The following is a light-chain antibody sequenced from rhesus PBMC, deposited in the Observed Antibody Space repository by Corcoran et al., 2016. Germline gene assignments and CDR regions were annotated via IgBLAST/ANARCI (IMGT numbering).Light chain of an antibody. CDR2: TAS. Sequence: DIQMTQSPSSLSASVGDKVTITCRASQAISSWLAWYQQKPGKAPKLLIYTASSLPSGVLSRFSGSGSGTDYTLTISSLQPEDFATYYCQQGYNTPYSFGQGTKVEIK. CDR1: QAISSW. J-gene: IGKJ2*01. CDR3: QQGYNTPYS. V-gene: IGKV1-18*01.